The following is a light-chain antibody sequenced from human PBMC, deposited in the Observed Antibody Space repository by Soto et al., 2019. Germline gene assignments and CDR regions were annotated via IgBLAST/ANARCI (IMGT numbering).Light chain of an antibody. Sequence: DIQMTQSPSILSASVGDRVTITCRASQSIRSWLAWYQQRPGKPPNLLIYKASTLASGVPSRFSGSGSGTEFSLTISNLQPDDCATYYCQQYENYWTFGQGTKV. J-gene: IGKJ1*01. CDR1: QSIRSW. CDR2: KAS. CDR3: QQYENYWT. V-gene: IGKV1-5*03.